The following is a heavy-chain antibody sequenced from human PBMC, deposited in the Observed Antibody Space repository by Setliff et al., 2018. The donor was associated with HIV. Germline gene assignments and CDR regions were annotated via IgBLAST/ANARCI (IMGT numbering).Heavy chain of an antibody. CDR1: GFTFGDYG. D-gene: IGHD4-4*01. J-gene: IGHJ4*02. V-gene: IGHV3-49*04. CDR3: TRVSDRHTLTNFAY. Sequence: GESLKISCTGLGFTFGDYGLTWVRQAPGKGLEWLGSIRTKSYGGTVQHAASVRGRVTISRDDSRSIAYLDMSSLKTDDTAVYYCTRVSDRHTLTNFAYWGQGALVTVS. CDR2: IRTKSYGGTV.